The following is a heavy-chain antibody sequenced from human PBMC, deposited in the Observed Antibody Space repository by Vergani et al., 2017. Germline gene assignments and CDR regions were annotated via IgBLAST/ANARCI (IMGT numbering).Heavy chain of an antibody. D-gene: IGHD3-22*01. CDR1: GFTFSSYG. V-gene: IGHV3-33*08. CDR3: AREWGTISGTMIVVGLGY. CDR2: IWYDGSNK. Sequence: VQLVESGGGLVKPGGSLRLSCAASGFTFSSYGMHWVRQAPGKGLEWVAVIWYDGSNKYYADSVKGRFTISRDNSKNTLYLQMNSLRAEDTAVYYCAREWGTISGTMIVVGLGYWGQGTLVTVSS. J-gene: IGHJ4*02.